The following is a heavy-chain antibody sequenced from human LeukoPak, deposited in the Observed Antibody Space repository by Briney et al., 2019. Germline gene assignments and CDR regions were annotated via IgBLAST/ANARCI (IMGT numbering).Heavy chain of an antibody. Sequence: GGSLRLSCAASGFTVSSNYMSWVRQAPGKGLEWVSIIYNGGSTFYADSVKGRFTISRDNSKNTLYLQMNSLRAEDTAVYYCAKSETVWSGYSYYFDYWGQGTLVTVSS. CDR1: GFTVSSNY. CDR3: AKSETVWSGYSYYFDY. V-gene: IGHV3-53*01. D-gene: IGHD3-3*01. J-gene: IGHJ4*02. CDR2: IYNGGST.